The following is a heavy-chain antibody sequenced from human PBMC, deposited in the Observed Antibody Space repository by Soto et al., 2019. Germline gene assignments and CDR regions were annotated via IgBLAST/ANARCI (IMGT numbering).Heavy chain of an antibody. D-gene: IGHD3-10*01. CDR3: ARHQAGSGNANFDF. CDR1: EYSFSIFW. CDR2: IDPSNSYV. J-gene: IGHJ4*02. V-gene: IGHV5-10-1*04. Sequence: PGESLKISCQAFEYSFSIFWISWVRQLPGKGLEWMGRIDPSNSYVAYSPSFQGQVTISVDRSARTAFPHWSSLKASDSATYYCARHQAGSGNANFDFWGQGSQVTVSS.